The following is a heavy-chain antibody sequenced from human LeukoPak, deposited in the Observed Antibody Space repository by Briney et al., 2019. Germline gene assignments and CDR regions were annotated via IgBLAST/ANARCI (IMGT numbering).Heavy chain of an antibody. CDR3: ARVTDPRYNWFDP. CDR2: VHTSGST. D-gene: IGHD2-21*02. CDR1: GASISSYY. J-gene: IGHJ5*02. V-gene: IGHV4-4*07. Sequence: SETLSLTCTVSGASISSYYWTWIRQPAGKGPEWIGRVHTSGSTNYNPSLKSRVNMSADTSKNQFSLKLNSVTAADTAVYYCARVTDPRYNWFDPWGQGTLVTVSS.